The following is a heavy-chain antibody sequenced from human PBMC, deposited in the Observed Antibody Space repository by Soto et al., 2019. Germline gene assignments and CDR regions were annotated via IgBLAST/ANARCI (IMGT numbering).Heavy chain of an antibody. Sequence: PGGSLRLSCAASGFTFSDYYMSWIRQAPGKGLEWVSYISGSGSTIYYADSVKGRFTISRDNAKNSLYLQMNSLRAEDTAVYYCAKQQGPGTPYYYAMDGWGQGTTVTVSS. V-gene: IGHV3-11*01. CDR3: AKQQGPGTPYYYAMDG. CDR1: GFTFSDYY. D-gene: IGHD1-1*01. J-gene: IGHJ6*02. CDR2: ISGSGSTI.